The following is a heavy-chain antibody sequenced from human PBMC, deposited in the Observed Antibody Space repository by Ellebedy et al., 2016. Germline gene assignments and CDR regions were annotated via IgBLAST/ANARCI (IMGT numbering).Heavy chain of an antibody. V-gene: IGHV4-4*07. CDR1: GGSIHSYY. CDR2: IYTSGST. Sequence: SETLSLXXTVSGGSIHSYYWSWIRQPAGKGLEWIGRIYTSGSTNYNPSLKSRVTMSVDTSKNQFSLNLSSVTAADTAVYYCARLSYDYGDYREDDYWGQGTLVTVSS. CDR3: ARLSYDYGDYREDDY. J-gene: IGHJ4*02. D-gene: IGHD4-17*01.